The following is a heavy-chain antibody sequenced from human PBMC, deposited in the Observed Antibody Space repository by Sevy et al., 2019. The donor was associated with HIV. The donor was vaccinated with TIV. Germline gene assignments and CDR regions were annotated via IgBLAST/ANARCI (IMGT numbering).Heavy chain of an antibody. J-gene: IGHJ4*02. Sequence: GGSLRLSCAASGFTFSKYSMSWVRQPPGKGLEWVSTLSFGCGEINYADSVKGRFTISRDNSNSSVYLQMNNLRPEDTAVYYCAREGCTKPHDYCGQGTLVTVSS. D-gene: IGHD2-8*01. CDR2: LSFGCGEI. CDR3: AREGCTKPHDY. CDR1: GFTFSKYS. V-gene: IGHV3-23*01.